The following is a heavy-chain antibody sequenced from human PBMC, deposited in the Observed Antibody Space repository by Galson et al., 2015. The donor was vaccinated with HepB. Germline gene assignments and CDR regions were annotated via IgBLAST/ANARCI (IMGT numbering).Heavy chain of an antibody. J-gene: IGHJ4*02. Sequence: SLRLSCAASGSTFNYAWMHWIRQAPGKGLEWVGRIKSNTAGGTPDCAAAVKGRFTISRDDSKNTVSLQMNSLEIEDTAMYYCVTDAVSGSSSPNFDYWGRGTLVTVSS. CDR3: VTDAVSGSSSPNFDY. D-gene: IGHD1-26*01. V-gene: IGHV3-15*01. CDR2: IKSNTAGGTP. CDR1: GSTFNYAW.